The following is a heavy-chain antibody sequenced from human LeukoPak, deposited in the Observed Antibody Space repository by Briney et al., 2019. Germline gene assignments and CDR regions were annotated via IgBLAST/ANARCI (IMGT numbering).Heavy chain of an antibody. CDR3: ASGSGSYRTPYYYMDV. V-gene: IGHV3-53*01. J-gene: IGHJ6*03. D-gene: IGHD3-10*01. Sequence: GGSLRLSCAASGFTVSSNYMSWVRQAPGKGLEWVSVIYSGGSTDYGDSVKGRFTIFRKHSKNTLYLQMNSLRAEDTAVYYCASGSGSYRTPYYYMDVWGTGTTVTVS. CDR2: IYSGGST. CDR1: GFTVSSNY.